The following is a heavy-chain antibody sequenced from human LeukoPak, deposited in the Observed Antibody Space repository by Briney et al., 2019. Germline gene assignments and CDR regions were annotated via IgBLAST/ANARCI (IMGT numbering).Heavy chain of an antibody. Sequence: ASVEVSCKASGYTFTGYYMHWVRQAPGQGLEWMGWINPNSGGTNYAQKFQGRVTMTRDTSISTAYMELSRLRSDDTAVYYCARASGSYYDFDYWGQGTLVTVSS. V-gene: IGHV1-2*02. CDR3: ARASGSYYDFDY. CDR1: GYTFTGYY. CDR2: INPNSGGT. J-gene: IGHJ4*02. D-gene: IGHD1-26*01.